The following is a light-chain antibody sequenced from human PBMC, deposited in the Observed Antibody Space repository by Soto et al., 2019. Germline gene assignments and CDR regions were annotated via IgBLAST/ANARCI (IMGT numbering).Light chain of an antibody. Sequence: EIVLTQSPATLSLSPGERATLSCRASQSVGSSLAWYQQKPGQAPRLLIYDASNRATGIPARFSGGGSGTDFTLTISSLEPEDFAVYYCQQRSGWPPLTFGGGTKVEIK. CDR2: DAS. CDR3: QQRSGWPPLT. V-gene: IGKV3-11*01. J-gene: IGKJ4*01. CDR1: QSVGSS.